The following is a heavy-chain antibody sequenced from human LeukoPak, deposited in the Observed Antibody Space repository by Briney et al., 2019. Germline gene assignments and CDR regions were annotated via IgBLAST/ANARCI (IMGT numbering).Heavy chain of an antibody. D-gene: IGHD3-16*01. J-gene: IGHJ5*02. Sequence: GGSLRLSCATSGFTFSSYAMSWVRQAPGKGLEWVSAISGSGGSTYYADSVKGRFTISRDNSKNTLYLQMNSLRAEDTAVYYCAKAIRMGNWFDPWGQGTLVTVSS. CDR2: ISGSGGST. V-gene: IGHV3-23*01. CDR1: GFTFSSYA. CDR3: AKAIRMGNWFDP.